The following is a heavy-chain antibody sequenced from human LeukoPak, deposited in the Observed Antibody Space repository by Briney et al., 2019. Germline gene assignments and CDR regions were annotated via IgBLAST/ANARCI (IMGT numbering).Heavy chain of an antibody. Sequence: PGGSLTLSCTTSGFTFSNYWMYWVRQAPGKGLMWVSRIKSDGTGITYTDSVEGRFTISRDNAKNTLYLQMNSLRDEDTAVYYCVRGKTIDYWGQGTLVTVSS. D-gene: IGHD3-3*01. V-gene: IGHV3-74*01. CDR2: IKSDGTGI. CDR1: GFTFSNYW. CDR3: VRGKTIDY. J-gene: IGHJ4*02.